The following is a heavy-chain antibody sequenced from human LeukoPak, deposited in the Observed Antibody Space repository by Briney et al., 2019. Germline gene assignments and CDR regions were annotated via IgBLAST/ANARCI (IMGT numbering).Heavy chain of an antibody. CDR1: GYSFTSYW. D-gene: IGHD1-26*01. CDR2: IYPGDSDT. J-gene: IGHJ3*02. CDR3: ARHNSPRGIVGATNAFDI. V-gene: IGHV5-51*01. Sequence: GESLKISCKGSGYSFTSYWIAWVRQMPGKGLEWMGIIYPGDSDTTYSPSFQGQVTISADKSISTAYLQWSSLKASDTAMYYCARHNSPRGIVGATNAFDIWGQGTMVTVSS.